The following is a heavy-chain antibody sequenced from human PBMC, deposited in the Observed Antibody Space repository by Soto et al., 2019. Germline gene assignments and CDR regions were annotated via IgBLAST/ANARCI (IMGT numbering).Heavy chain of an antibody. D-gene: IGHD2-2*01. J-gene: IGHJ5*02. Sequence: QVQLQESGPGLVKPSQTLSLTCTVSGGSISSGGYYWSWLRQHPGKGLEWIGYIYYSGSTYYNPSLKSRVTISVDTSKNQFSLKLSSVTAADTAVYYCARAIVVVPALNWFDPWGQGTLVTVSS. V-gene: IGHV4-31*03. CDR1: GGSISSGGYY. CDR2: IYYSGST. CDR3: ARAIVVVPALNWFDP.